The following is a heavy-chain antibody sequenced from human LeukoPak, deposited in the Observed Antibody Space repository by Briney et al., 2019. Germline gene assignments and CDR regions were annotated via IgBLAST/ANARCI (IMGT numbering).Heavy chain of an antibody. D-gene: IGHD3/OR15-3a*01. CDR3: ARDGRDWLLGYYYYYMDV. J-gene: IGHJ6*03. Sequence: SCKASGYTFSSYEMNWVRQAPGKGLEWVSYISSSGSTIYYADSVKGRFTISRDNAKNSLYLQMNSLRAEDTAVYYCARDGRDWLLGYYYYYMDVWGKGTTVTISS. CDR1: GYTFSSYE. CDR2: ISSSGSTI. V-gene: IGHV3-48*03.